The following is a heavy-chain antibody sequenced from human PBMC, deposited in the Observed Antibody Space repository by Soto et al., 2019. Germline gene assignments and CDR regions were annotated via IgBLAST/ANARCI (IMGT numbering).Heavy chain of an antibody. D-gene: IGHD2-2*01. CDR1: GYTFTGYY. CDR3: ASGDCSSTSCPDGY. J-gene: IGHJ4*02. V-gene: IGHV1-2*02. CDR2: INPSSGGT. Sequence: ASVKVSCKASGYTFTGYYMHWVRQAPGQGLEWMGWINPSSGGTNDAQKFQGRVTMTRDTSISIAYMELSRLRSDDTAVYYCASGDCSSTSCPDGYWGQGTLVTVSS.